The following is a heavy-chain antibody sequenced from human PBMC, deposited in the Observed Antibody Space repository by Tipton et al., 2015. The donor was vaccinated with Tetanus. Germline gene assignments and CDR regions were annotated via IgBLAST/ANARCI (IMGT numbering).Heavy chain of an antibody. Sequence: SLRLSCAASGFTFSSYSMNWVRQAPGKGLEWVSSISSSSSYIYYADSVKGRFTISRDNAKNSLYLQMNSLRAEDTAVYYCARDKTVAGRPPDYWGQGTLVTVSS. D-gene: IGHD6-19*01. CDR3: ARDKTVAGRPPDY. CDR2: ISSSSSYI. J-gene: IGHJ4*02. CDR1: GFTFSSYS. V-gene: IGHV3-21*01.